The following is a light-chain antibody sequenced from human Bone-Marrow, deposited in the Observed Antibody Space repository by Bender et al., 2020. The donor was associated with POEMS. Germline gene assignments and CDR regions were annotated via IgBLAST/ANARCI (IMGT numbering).Light chain of an antibody. J-gene: IGLJ3*02. Sequence: QSALTQPASVSGSPGQSITISCTGTSSDVGDYNYVSWYQHHPGKAPKLMIYDVSKRPSGVPDRFSGSKSGNTASLTISGLQAEDEADYHCCSYAGSNTLVFGGGTKVTVL. CDR1: SSDVGDYNY. V-gene: IGLV2-11*01. CDR3: CSYAGSNTLV. CDR2: DVS.